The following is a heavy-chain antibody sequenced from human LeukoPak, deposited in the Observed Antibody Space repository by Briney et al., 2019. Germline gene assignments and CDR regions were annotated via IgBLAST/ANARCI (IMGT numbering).Heavy chain of an antibody. D-gene: IGHD6-13*01. CDR2: ISASSSSI. Sequence: GGSLRLSCAASRFTFSSYSMNWVRQSPGKGLEWVASISASSSSIYYADSLKGRFTISRDNAKNSLYLQMNSLRAEDTAVYYCARTSSWYIDSFDIWGQGTMVSVSS. CDR3: ARTSSWYIDSFDI. V-gene: IGHV3-21*01. J-gene: IGHJ3*02. CDR1: RFTFSSYS.